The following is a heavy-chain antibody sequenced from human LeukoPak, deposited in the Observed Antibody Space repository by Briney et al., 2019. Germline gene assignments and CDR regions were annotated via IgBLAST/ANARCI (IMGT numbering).Heavy chain of an antibody. CDR1: GFTFDDYG. CDR3: ARKYYYDSSGYQFDY. D-gene: IGHD3-22*01. CDR2: INWNGGST. V-gene: IGHV3-20*04. J-gene: IGHJ4*02. Sequence: GGSLRLSCAASGFTFDDYGMSWVCQALGKGLEWVSGINWNGGSTGYADSVKGRFTISRDNAKNSLYLQMNSLRAEDTALYYCARKYYYDSSGYQFDYWGQGTLVTVSS.